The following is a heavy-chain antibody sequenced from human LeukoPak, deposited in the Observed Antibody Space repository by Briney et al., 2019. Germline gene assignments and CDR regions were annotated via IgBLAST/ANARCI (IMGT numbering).Heavy chain of an antibody. J-gene: IGHJ6*03. CDR1: GGTFSSYA. V-gene: IGHV1-69*05. CDR3: ARVRTSVAGSYYYYYYMDA. CDR2: IIPIFGTA. D-gene: IGHD6-19*01. Sequence: SVKVSCKASGGTFSSYAISWVRQAPGQGLEWMGRIIPIFGTANYAQKFQGRVTITTDESTSTAYMELSSLRSEDTAVYYCARVRTSVAGSYYYYYYMDAWGKGTTVTVSS.